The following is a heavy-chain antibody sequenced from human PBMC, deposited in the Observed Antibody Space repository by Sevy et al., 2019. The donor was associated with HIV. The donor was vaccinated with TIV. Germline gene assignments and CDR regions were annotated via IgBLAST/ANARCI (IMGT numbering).Heavy chain of an antibody. V-gene: IGHV5-51*01. Sequence: GESLKISCKGSGYRFTNYWIGWVRQMPGKGLEWMGIIHPGDSETRYSPSLQGQVTFSADRSIDTVYLQWSSLRASDSAVYYCGRLRGSSFSSMEVWGQGTLVTVSS. CDR3: GRLRGSSFSSMEV. D-gene: IGHD2-2*01. CDR1: GYRFTNYW. J-gene: IGHJ4*02. CDR2: IHPGDSET.